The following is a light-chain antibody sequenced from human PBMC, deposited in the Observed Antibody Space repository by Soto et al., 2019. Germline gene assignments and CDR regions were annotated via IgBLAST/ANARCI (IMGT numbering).Light chain of an antibody. V-gene: IGLV2-23*01. Sequence: QSALTQPASVSGSPGQSITISCTGTSNDLGSYNLVSWYQQHPGKAPKLMIYEGSKRPSGVSNRFSGSKSGNTASLTISGLQPEDEADYYCCSYAGGAYASRIFGGGTKVTVL. CDR2: EGS. CDR3: CSYAGGAYASRI. J-gene: IGLJ2*01. CDR1: SNDLGSYNL.